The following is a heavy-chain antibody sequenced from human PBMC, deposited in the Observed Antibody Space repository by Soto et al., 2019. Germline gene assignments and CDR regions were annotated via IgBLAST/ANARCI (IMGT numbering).Heavy chain of an antibody. CDR3: ARWISGSSSDWFAP. CDR2: ISADNGKT. Sequence: ASVKVSCKASGYTFTRFGISWVRQAPGQGLEWMGWISADNGKTKYAQKIQGRVTMTTDTSTTTAYMELRSLRSDDTAVYYCARWISGSSSDWFAPWGQGTLVTVSS. D-gene: IGHD1-26*01. V-gene: IGHV1-18*04. CDR1: GYTFTRFG. J-gene: IGHJ5*02.